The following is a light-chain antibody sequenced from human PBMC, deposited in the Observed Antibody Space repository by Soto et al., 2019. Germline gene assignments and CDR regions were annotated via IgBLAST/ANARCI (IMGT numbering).Light chain of an antibody. J-gene: IGKJ1*01. V-gene: IGKV1-5*01. CDR3: LQYSSHSWT. CDR1: RSISDW. CDR2: DAS. Sequence: DIQMTQFPSTLTPSVGDRATITCRASRSISDWLAWYQQKPGKAPKLLIFDASTLKSGVSSRFSGSGSGTEFTLTITGLQPEDVATYYCLQYSSHSWTFGQGTKVDIK.